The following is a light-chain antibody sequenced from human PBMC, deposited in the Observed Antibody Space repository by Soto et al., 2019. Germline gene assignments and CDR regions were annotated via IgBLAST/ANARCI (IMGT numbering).Light chain of an antibody. Sequence: ETVLTQSPGTLSSSTGERATLSCRASQSVSSSYLAWYQQKPGQAPRLLSYGASSRATGVPARFSGSGSGTDFTLTISSLEPEDFAVYYCQQFSSYPLTFGGGTKVDIK. CDR2: GAS. CDR1: QSVSSSY. CDR3: QQFSSYPLT. J-gene: IGKJ4*01. V-gene: IGKV3-20*01.